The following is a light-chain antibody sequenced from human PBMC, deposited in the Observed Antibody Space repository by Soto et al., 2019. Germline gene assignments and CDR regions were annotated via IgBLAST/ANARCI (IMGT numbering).Light chain of an antibody. CDR1: QSIANY. Sequence: DLQMTQSPSSLSASVGDRVTITCRPSQSIANYLNWYQQKPGKAPKVLIYAAFSLPSGIPSRFSGSGSGTDFTLTISSLQPEDFATYYCQQSYGTPFTFGPGTTVEI. J-gene: IGKJ3*01. V-gene: IGKV1-39*01. CDR2: AAF. CDR3: QQSYGTPFT.